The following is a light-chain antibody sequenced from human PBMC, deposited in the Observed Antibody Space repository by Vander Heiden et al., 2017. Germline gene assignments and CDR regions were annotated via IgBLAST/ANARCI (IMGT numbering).Light chain of an antibody. Sequence: SSMPPPASLSLSPVQSLTISCTGTSTDVGRYNYVSWFQHHPGRAPKLIIYDVRNRPLGISDRFSGSKSGNTTSLTISGLQAEDEAEYFCSSYTSSNTLAIFGGGTKVTVL. CDR1: STDVGRYNY. CDR3: SSYTSSNTLAI. V-gene: IGLV2-14*03. CDR2: DVR. J-gene: IGLJ2*01.